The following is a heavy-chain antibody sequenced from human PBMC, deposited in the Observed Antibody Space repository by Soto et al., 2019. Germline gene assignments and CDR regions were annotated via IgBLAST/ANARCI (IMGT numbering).Heavy chain of an antibody. CDR2: ISGSGGST. V-gene: IGHV3-23*01. CDR1: GFTFSSYA. CDR3: AKAGLDDFWSGYSTPNYFDY. J-gene: IGHJ4*02. D-gene: IGHD3-3*01. Sequence: GGSLRLSCAASGFTFSSYAMSWVRQAPGKGLEWVSAISGSGGSTYYADSVKGRFTISRDNSKNTLYLQMNSLRAEDTAVYYCAKAGLDDFWSGYSTPNYFDYWGQGTLVTVSS.